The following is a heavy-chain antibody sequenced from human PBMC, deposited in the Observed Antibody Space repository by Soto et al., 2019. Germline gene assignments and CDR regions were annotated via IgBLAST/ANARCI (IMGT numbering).Heavy chain of an antibody. CDR3: ERHYYSGWLDIDY. Sequence: PSETLSLTCTVSGGSISRSNYYWGWFLQPQGKGLEWIGSVYYSGSTYYNPSLTSRVTISVDTSKNQFSLKLSSVTAADTALYYCERHYYSGWLDIDYWSQGTRVTVS. V-gene: IGHV4-39*01. D-gene: IGHD6-19*01. CDR2: VYYSGST. J-gene: IGHJ4*02. CDR1: GGSISRSNYY.